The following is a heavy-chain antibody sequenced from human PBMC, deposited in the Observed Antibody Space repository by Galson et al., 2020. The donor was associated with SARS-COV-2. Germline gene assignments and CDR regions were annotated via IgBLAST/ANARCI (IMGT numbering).Heavy chain of an antibody. Sequence: GGSLRLSCAASGFTFTNYWMTWVRQAPGKGLEWVANIKQDGSVQYYVDSVKGRFTISRDNAKNSLYLQLNSLRAEDTAVYYCARVRGGWYQDYWGQGTLVTVSS. J-gene: IGHJ4*02. D-gene: IGHD6-19*01. CDR1: GFTFTNYW. V-gene: IGHV3-7*01. CDR2: IKQDGSVQ. CDR3: ARVRGGWYQDY.